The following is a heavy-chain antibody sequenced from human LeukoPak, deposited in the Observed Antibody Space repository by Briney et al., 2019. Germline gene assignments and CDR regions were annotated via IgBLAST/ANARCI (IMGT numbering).Heavy chain of an antibody. CDR2: ISAYNAKT. CDR3: ARYQYANFDTLDY. J-gene: IGHJ4*02. D-gene: IGHD3-22*01. CDR1: GYTFIAYG. V-gene: IGHV1-18*01. Sequence: ASVKVSCKASGYTFIAYGISWVRQAPGQGLEWMGWISAYNAKTNYAQKFQGRVTMTTDTSTSTAYMEVRSLRSDDAAVYYCARYQYANFDTLDYWGQGTLVTVSS.